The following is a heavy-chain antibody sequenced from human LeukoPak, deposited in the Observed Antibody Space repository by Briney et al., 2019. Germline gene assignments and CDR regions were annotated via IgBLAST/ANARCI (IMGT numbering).Heavy chain of an antibody. Sequence: PGGSLRLSCAASGFSFSSYAMSWVRQAPGKGLEWVSIISSSGGNTNYADSVKGRFTISRDNSKSTMSLQMNSLRAEDTAVYYCAKDEEQQLSADAFDIWGQGTMVTVSS. CDR2: ISSSGGNT. CDR3: AKDEEQQLSADAFDI. V-gene: IGHV3-23*01. J-gene: IGHJ3*02. D-gene: IGHD6-13*01. CDR1: GFSFSSYA.